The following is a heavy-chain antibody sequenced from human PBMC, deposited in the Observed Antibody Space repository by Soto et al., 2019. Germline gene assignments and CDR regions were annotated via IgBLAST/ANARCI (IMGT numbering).Heavy chain of an antibody. Sequence: GGSLRLSCAASGFTFSSYSMNWVRQAPGKGLEWVSSIRSSSSYIYYADSVKGRFTISRDNAKNSLYLQMNSLRAEDTAVYYCARDRYYYGSGESDGGMDVWGQGTTVTVSS. CDR3: ARDRYYYGSGESDGGMDV. CDR2: IRSSSSYI. V-gene: IGHV3-21*01. D-gene: IGHD3-10*01. J-gene: IGHJ6*02. CDR1: GFTFSSYS.